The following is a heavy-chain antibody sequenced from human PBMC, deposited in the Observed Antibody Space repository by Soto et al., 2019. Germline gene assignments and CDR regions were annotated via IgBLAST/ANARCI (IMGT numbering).Heavy chain of an antibody. CDR1: GFSLNDASMG. CDR2: IFSNDAK. V-gene: IGHV2-26*01. Sequence: QVTLKESGPVLVKPTETLTLTCTVSGFSLNDASMGVSWIRQPPGKALEWLALIFSNDAKAYTASLKSRLTISQDTSKRQVVLSLANVGPVDTGTYYGVRMRGDGYTLNWFDPWGQGTLVTVSS. J-gene: IGHJ5*02. CDR3: VRMRGDGYTLNWFDP. D-gene: IGHD5-12*01.